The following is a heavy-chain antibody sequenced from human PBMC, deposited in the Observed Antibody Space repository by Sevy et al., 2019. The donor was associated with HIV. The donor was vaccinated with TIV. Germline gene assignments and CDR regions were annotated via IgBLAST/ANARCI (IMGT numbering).Heavy chain of an antibody. V-gene: IGHV1-46*01. CDR3: AREITLAPDY. J-gene: IGHJ4*02. D-gene: IGHD3-10*01. Sequence: ATVKVSCKASGYTFTSYYMHWVRQAPRQGLEWMGIINPSGGSTSYAQKFQGRVTMTRDTSTSTVYMELSSLRSEDTAVYYCAREITLAPDYWGQGTLVTVSS. CDR1: GYTFTSYY. CDR2: INPSGGST.